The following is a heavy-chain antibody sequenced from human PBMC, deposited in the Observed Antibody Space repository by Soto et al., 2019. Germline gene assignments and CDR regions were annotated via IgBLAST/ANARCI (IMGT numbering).Heavy chain of an antibody. CDR3: AKEGYSSTSYFPIVAFDI. CDR2: ISWNSGSI. CDR1: GFTFDDYA. D-gene: IGHD6-6*01. J-gene: IGHJ3*02. Sequence: GGSLRLSCAASGFTFDDYAMHWVRQAPGKGLEWVSGISWNSGSIGYADSVKGRFTISRDNAKNSLYLQMNSLRAEDTALYYCAKEGYSSTSYFPIVAFDIWGQGPMVTVSS. V-gene: IGHV3-9*01.